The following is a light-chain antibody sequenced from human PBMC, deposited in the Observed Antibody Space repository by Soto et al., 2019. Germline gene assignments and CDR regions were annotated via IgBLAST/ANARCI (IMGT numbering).Light chain of an antibody. CDR2: DNN. CDR3: GTWDSSLSSVV. CDR1: SSNIGNNY. J-gene: IGLJ2*01. V-gene: IGLV1-51*01. Sequence: QAVVTQPPSVSAAPGQKVTISCSGSSSNIGNNYVSWYQQLPGTAPKLLIFDNNKRPSGIPDRFSGSKSGTSGTLGITGLQTGDEAGYYCGTWDSSLSSVVFGGGTKLTVL.